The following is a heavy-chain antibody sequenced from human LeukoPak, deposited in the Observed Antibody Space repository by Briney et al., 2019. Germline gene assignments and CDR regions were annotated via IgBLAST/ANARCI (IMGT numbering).Heavy chain of an antibody. CDR2: IRSKANSYAT. Sequence: GGSLRLSCAASGFTFSGSAMHWGRQASGKGLEWVGRIRSKANSYATAYAASVKDRFTISRDDSKNTAYLQMNSLKTEDTAVYYCTRQTRSYFYGDDWYFDLWGRGTLVTVSS. CDR3: TRQTRSYFYGDDWYFDL. D-gene: IGHD4-17*01. V-gene: IGHV3-73*01. CDR1: GFTFSGSA. J-gene: IGHJ2*01.